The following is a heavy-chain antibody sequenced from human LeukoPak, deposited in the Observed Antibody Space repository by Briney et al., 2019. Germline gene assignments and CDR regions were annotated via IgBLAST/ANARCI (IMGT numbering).Heavy chain of an antibody. D-gene: IGHD3-10*01. V-gene: IGHV1-2*02. J-gene: IGHJ6*02. Sequence: ASVKVSCKASGYTFTGYYMHWVRQAPGQGLEWMGWINPNSGGTNYAQKFQGRVTMTRDTSISTAYIELSRLRSDDTAVYYCARDDLVYYYGSGSGDVYYYYGMDVWGQGTTVTVSS. CDR2: INPNSGGT. CDR1: GYTFTGYY. CDR3: ARDDLVYYYGSGSGDVYYYYGMDV.